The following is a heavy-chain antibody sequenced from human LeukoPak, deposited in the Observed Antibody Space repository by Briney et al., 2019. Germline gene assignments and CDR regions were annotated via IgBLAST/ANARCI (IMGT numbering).Heavy chain of an antibody. CDR2: ISSSGSTI. D-gene: IGHD4-17*01. V-gene: IGHV3-11*01. CDR1: GFTFSDYY. J-gene: IGHJ4*02. CDR3: ASGRYGDYHSDY. Sequence: GGSLRPSCAASGFTFSDYYMGWIRQAPGKGLEWVSYISSSGSTIYYADSVKSRFTISRDNAKNSLYLQMNSLRAEDTAVYYCASGRYGDYHSDYWGQGTLVTASS.